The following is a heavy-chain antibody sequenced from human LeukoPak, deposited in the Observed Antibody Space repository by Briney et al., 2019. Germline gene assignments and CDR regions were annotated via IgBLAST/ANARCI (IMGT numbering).Heavy chain of an antibody. CDR2: ISAYNGNT. D-gene: IGHD4-11*01. V-gene: IGHV1-18*01. J-gene: IGHJ4*02. CDR3: ARDHTDDYSNYRLPIDY. Sequence: GASVKVSCKASGYTFTSYGISWVRQAPGQGLEWMGWISAYNGNTNYAQKLQGRVTMTTDTSTSTAYMELRSLRSDDTAVYYCARDHTDDYSNYRLPIDYWGQGTLVTVSS. CDR1: GYTFTSYG.